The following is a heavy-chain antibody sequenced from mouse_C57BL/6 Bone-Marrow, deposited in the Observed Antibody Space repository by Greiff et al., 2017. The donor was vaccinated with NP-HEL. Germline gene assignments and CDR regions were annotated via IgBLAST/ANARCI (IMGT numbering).Heavy chain of an antibody. CDR3: VRGDGYHPRDAMDY. CDR1: GFTFNTYA. Sequence: EVQVVESGGGLVQPKGSLKLSCAASGFTFNTYAMHWVRQAPGKGLEWVARIRSKSSNYATYYADSVKDRFTISRDDSQSMLYLQMNNLKTEDTAMYYCVRGDGYHPRDAMDYWGQGTSVTVSS. V-gene: IGHV10-3*01. J-gene: IGHJ4*01. CDR2: IRSKSSNYAT. D-gene: IGHD2-3*01.